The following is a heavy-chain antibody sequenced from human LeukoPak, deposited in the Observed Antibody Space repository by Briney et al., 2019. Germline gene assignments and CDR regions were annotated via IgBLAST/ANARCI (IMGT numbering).Heavy chain of an antibody. CDR1: GGSFSGYY. D-gene: IGHD3-10*01. V-gene: IGHV4-34*01. CDR3: ARGITMVRGVIGPGKYNMDV. Sequence: SSETLSLTCAVYGGSFSGYYWSWIRQPPGKGLEWIGEINHSGSTNYNPSLKSRVTISVDTSKNQFSLKLSSVTAADTAVYYCARGITMVRGVIGPGKYNMDVWGKGTTVTVSS. CDR2: INHSGST. J-gene: IGHJ6*03.